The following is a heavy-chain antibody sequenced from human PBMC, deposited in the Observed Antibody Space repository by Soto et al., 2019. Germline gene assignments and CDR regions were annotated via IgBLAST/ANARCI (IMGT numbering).Heavy chain of an antibody. J-gene: IGHJ4*02. V-gene: IGHV3-23*01. CDR2: ISGSGGST. D-gene: IGHD5-18*01. Sequence: GSLRLSCAASGFTFSSYAMSWVRQAPGKGLEWVSAISGSGGSTYYADSVKGRFTISRDNSKNTLYLQMNSLRAEDTVVYYCANPTPVHTAMIDYWGQGTLVTVSS. CDR1: GFTFSSYA. CDR3: ANPTPVHTAMIDY.